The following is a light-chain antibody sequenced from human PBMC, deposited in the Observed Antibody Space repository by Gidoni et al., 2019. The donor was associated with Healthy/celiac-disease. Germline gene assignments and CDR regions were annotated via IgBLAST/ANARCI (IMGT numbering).Light chain of an antibody. J-gene: IGKJ1*01. CDR3: MQALQTPRT. Sequence: DIVMTQSPLSMPVTPGEPASISCRSSQRLLHSNGYNYFDWYLQKPGQSPQLLIDLGSNRASGVPARFSGSGSGTDFTLKISRVEAEDVGVYYCMQALQTPRTFGQGTKVEIK. CDR1: QRLLHSNGYNY. CDR2: LGS. V-gene: IGKV2-28*01.